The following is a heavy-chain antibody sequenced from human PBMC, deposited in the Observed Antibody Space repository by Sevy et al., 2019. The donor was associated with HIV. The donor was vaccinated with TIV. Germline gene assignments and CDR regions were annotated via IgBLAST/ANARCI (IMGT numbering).Heavy chain of an antibody. D-gene: IGHD2-2*01. J-gene: IGHJ6*02. Sequence: ALVKVSCKASGYTFTSYGISWVRQAPGQGLEWMGWISAYNGNTNYAQKLQGRVTMTTDTSTSTAYMELRSLRSDDTAVYYCASQDIVVVPAAKNPNDTPDYYYYYGMDVWGQGTTVTVSS. V-gene: IGHV1-18*01. CDR2: ISAYNGNT. CDR1: GYTFTSYG. CDR3: ASQDIVVVPAAKNPNDTPDYYYYYGMDV.